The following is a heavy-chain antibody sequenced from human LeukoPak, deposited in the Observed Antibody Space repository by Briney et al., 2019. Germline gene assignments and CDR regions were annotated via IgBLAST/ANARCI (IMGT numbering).Heavy chain of an antibody. D-gene: IGHD5-24*01. CDR1: GFSFSSYN. Sequence: GGSLSLSCAASGFSFSSYNMNWVRQAPGKGLQWVSAIYYADSVKGRFTISRDNAENSLYLQMNSLRDEDTAVYYCASDNRDGQKYHTFDYWGQGTLVTVSS. CDR2: AI. CDR3: ASDNRDGQKYHTFDY. V-gene: IGHV3-48*02. J-gene: IGHJ4*02.